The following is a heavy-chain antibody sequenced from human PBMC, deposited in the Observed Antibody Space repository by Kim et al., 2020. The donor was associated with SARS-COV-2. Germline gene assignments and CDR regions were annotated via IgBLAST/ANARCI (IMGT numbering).Heavy chain of an antibody. V-gene: IGHV1-2*02. CDR1: GYTFTGYY. D-gene: IGHD1-1*01. CDR2: IDTNSGGT. CDR3: ARAPVRMGWFDP. Sequence: ASVKVSCKASGYTFTGYYMHWVRQAPGQGLEWMGWIDTNSGGTNYAQKFQGRVTMTGDTSISTAYMELSRLRSDDTAVYYCARAPVRMGWFDPWGQGTLVTVSS. J-gene: IGHJ5*02.